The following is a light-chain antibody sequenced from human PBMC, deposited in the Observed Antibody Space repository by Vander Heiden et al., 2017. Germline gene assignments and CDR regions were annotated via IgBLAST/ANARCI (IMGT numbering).Light chain of an antibody. CDR2: EGS. Sequence: QSALTQPASVSGSPGRSITISCTGTSSDVGSYNLVSWYQQHPGKAPKLMIYEGSKRPSGVSNRFSGSKSGNTASLTISGLQAEDEADYYCCSYAGSSTSVFGGGTKLTVL. CDR3: CSYAGSSTSV. V-gene: IGLV2-23*01. CDR1: SSDVGSYNL. J-gene: IGLJ2*01.